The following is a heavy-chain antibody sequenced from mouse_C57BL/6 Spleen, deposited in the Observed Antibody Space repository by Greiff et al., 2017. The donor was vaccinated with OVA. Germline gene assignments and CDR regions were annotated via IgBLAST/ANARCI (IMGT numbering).Heavy chain of an antibody. V-gene: IGHV5-17*01. Sequence: EVKLMESGGGLVKPGGSLKLSCAASGFTFSDYGMHWVRQAPEKGLEWVAYISSGSSTIYYADTVKGRFTISSDNAKNTLFLQMTSLRSEDTAMYYCARPAQATWGFAYWGQGTLVTVSA. CDR3: ARPAQATWGFAY. J-gene: IGHJ3*01. CDR2: ISSGSSTI. CDR1: GFTFSDYG. D-gene: IGHD3-2*02.